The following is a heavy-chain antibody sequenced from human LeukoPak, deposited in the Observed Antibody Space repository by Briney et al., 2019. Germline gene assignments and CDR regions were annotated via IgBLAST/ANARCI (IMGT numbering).Heavy chain of an antibody. CDR1: GFTFSSYW. D-gene: IGHD2-2*01. V-gene: IGHV3-7*01. J-gene: IGHJ4*02. CDR2: IKQDGSEK. Sequence: GGSLRLSCAASGFTFSSYWMSWVRQAPGKGLEWVANIKQDGSEKYYVDSVKGRFTISRDNAKNSLYLQMNSLRAEDTAVYYCARSIGPDSSTTPADYWGQGTLVTVSS. CDR3: ARSIGPDSSTTPADY.